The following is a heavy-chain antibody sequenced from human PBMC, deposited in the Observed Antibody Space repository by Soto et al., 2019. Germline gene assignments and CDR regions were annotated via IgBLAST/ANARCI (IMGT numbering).Heavy chain of an antibody. CDR3: EKRAILTGYYASFDY. Sequence: EVQLLESGGGLVQPGGSLRLSCAASGFTFSSYAMSWVRQAPGTGLEWVSAISGSGGSTYYADSAKGRFTISRDNSKNSLSMQMNSLRAEDTAVHYGEKRAILTGYYASFDYWGQGTLVTVSS. D-gene: IGHD3-9*01. CDR1: GFTFSSYA. CDR2: ISGSGGST. J-gene: IGHJ4*02. V-gene: IGHV3-23*01.